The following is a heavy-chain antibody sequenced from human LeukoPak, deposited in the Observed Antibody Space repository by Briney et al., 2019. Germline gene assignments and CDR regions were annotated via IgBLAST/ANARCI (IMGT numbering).Heavy chain of an antibody. CDR1: GYTFTSYG. CDR3: ASGQFYDWNYFLCYH. Sequence: ASVKVSCKASGYTFTSYGISWVRQAPGQGLEWMGGIIPIFGTANYAQKFQGRVTITTDESTSTAYMELSSLRSEDTAVYYCASGQFYDWNYFLCYHWGQGTLVTVSS. J-gene: IGHJ5*02. CDR2: IIPIFGTA. V-gene: IGHV1-69*05. D-gene: IGHD2/OR15-2a*01.